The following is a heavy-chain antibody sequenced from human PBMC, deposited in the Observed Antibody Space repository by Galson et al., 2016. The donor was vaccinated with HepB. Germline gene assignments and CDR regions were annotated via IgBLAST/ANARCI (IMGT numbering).Heavy chain of an antibody. Sequence: SVKVSCKASGGTSSNYAINWVRQAPGQGLEWMGRIIPIFDSANYAQKFQDRVAITVDKSTSTAYMELSSLRSEATAVFYCARQDSYDSTGLDYWGQGTLVTVSS. D-gene: IGHD3-22*01. CDR2: IIPIFDSA. J-gene: IGHJ4*02. V-gene: IGHV1-69*04. CDR1: GGTSSNYA. CDR3: ARQDSYDSTGLDY.